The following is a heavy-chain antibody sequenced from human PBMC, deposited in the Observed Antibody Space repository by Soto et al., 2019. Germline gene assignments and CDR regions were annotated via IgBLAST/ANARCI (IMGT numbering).Heavy chain of an antibody. CDR3: AREVGDGWFDP. J-gene: IGHJ5*02. CDR2: IYSGGST. CDR1: GFTVSSNY. V-gene: IGHV3-53*04. D-gene: IGHD4-17*01. Sequence: EVQLVESGGGLVQPGGSLRLSCAASGFTVSSNYMSWVRQAPGKGLEWVSVIYSGGSTYYADSVKGRFTISRHNSKNTLYLQMNGLRAEDAAVYYCAREVGDGWFDPWGQGTLVTVCS.